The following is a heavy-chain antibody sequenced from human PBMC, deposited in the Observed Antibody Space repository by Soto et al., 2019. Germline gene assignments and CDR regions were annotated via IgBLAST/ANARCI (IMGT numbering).Heavy chain of an antibody. Sequence: GGSLRLSCAASGFTVSSNYMSWVRQAPGKGLEWVSVIYSGGSTYYADSVKGRFTISRDNSKNTLYLQMNSLRAEDTAVYYCAKDAAEVRYCSSTSCYTGDAFDIWGQGTMVTVSS. CDR3: AKDAAEVRYCSSTSCYTGDAFDI. V-gene: IGHV3-53*01. D-gene: IGHD2-2*02. CDR2: IYSGGST. CDR1: GFTVSSNY. J-gene: IGHJ3*02.